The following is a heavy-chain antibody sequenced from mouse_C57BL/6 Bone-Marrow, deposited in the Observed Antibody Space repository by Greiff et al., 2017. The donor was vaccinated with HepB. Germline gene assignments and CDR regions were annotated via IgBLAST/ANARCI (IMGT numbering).Heavy chain of an antibody. CDR3: TPLPTGDY. J-gene: IGHJ2*01. Sequence: VQLQQSGAELVRPGASVKLSCTASGFNIKDDYMHWVKQRPEQGLEWIGWIDPENGDTEYASKFQGKATITADTSSNTAYLQLSSLTSEDTAVYYCTPLPTGDYGGQGTTLTVSS. CDR1: GFNIKDDY. V-gene: IGHV14-4*01. CDR2: IDPENGDT.